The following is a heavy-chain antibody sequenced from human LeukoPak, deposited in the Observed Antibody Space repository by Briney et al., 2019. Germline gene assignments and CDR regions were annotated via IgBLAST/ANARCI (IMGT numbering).Heavy chain of an antibody. D-gene: IGHD3-9*01. CDR1: GFTFSSYS. CDR3: ARGRDDILTGHDY. J-gene: IGHJ4*02. V-gene: IGHV3-21*01. CDR2: ISSSSSYI. Sequence: GGSLRLSCAASGFTFSSYSMNWVRQAPGKGLEWVSSISSSSSYIYYADSVKGRFTISRDNAKNSLYLQMNSLRAGDTAVYYCARGRDDILTGHDYWGQGTLVTVSS.